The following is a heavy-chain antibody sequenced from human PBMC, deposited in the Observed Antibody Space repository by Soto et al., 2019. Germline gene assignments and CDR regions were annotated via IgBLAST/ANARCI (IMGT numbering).Heavy chain of an antibody. Sequence: EVQLVESGGGLVQPGGSLRLSCSASGFTFSSYAMHWVRQAPGKGLEYVSAISSNGGSTYYADSVKGRFTISRDNSKNTLYLQMSSLRAEDTAVYYCVKHTYDYVWGSYSPDVWGQGTTVTVSS. CDR3: VKHTYDYVWGSYSPDV. CDR2: ISSNGGST. CDR1: GFTFSSYA. J-gene: IGHJ6*02. V-gene: IGHV3-64D*08. D-gene: IGHD3-16*01.